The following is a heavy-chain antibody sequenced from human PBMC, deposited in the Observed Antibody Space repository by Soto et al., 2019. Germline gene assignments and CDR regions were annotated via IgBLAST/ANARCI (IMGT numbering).Heavy chain of an antibody. J-gene: IGHJ6*02. CDR2: IYHSGST. CDR3: ARDAWRGVPAANHGMDV. Sequence: SETLSLTCAVSGGSISSSNWWSWLRQPPGKGLEWIGEIYHSGSTNYNPSLKSRVTISVDKSKNQFSLKLSSVTAADTAVYYCARDAWRGVPAANHGMDVWGQGTTVTVS. CDR1: GGSISSSNW. V-gene: IGHV4-4*02. D-gene: IGHD2-2*01.